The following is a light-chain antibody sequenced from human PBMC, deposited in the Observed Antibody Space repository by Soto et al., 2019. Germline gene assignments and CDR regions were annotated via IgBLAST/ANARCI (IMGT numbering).Light chain of an antibody. CDR2: DTS. CDR1: QSVSSY. J-gene: IGKJ4*01. CDR3: QQRSNWLLT. V-gene: IGKV3-11*01. Sequence: EIVLTQSPATLSFSPGERATLSCRASQSVSSYLAWYQQKPGQAPRLLIYDTSNRATGIPARFSGSGSGTDFTLIISSLEPEDFAVYSCQQRSNWLLTFGGGNKVEIK.